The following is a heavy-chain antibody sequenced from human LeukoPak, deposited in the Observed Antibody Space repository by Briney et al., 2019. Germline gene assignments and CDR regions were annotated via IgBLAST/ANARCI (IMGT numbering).Heavy chain of an antibody. V-gene: IGHV3-33*01. CDR3: ARDPSHTSSWVFDY. CDR1: GFTFSSYG. D-gene: IGHD2-2*01. Sequence: GGSLRLSCAASGFTFSSYGMHWVRQAPGKGLEWVAVIWYDGSNKYYADSVKGRFTISRDNSKNTLYLQMNSLRAEDTAVYYCARDPSHTSSWVFDYWGQGTLVTVSS. J-gene: IGHJ4*02. CDR2: IWYDGSNK.